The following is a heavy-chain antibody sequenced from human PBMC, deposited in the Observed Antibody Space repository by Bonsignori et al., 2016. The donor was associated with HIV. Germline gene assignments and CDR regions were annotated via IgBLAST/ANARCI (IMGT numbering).Heavy chain of an antibody. D-gene: IGHD2-21*02. CDR3: ARRGTYCGGDCYPD. CDR1: GGSVSSDTYY. Sequence: QVQLQESGPGLVKPSQTLSLTCAVSGGSVSSDTYYWSLIRQHPGKGLEWIGSIYYSGSTYYSPSLKSRVTISVDTSKNQFSLELSSLTAADTAVYYCARRGTYCGGDCYPDWGQGTLVTVSS. V-gene: IGHV4-31*11. J-gene: IGHJ4*02. CDR2: IYYSGST.